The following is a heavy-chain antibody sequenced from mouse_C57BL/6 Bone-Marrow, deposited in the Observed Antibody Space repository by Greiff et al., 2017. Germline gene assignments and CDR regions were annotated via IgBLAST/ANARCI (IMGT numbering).Heavy chain of an antibody. V-gene: IGHV1-15*01. D-gene: IGHD2-4*01. CDR2: IDPETGGT. J-gene: IGHJ3*01. CDR1: GYTFTDYE. Sequence: QVQLQQSGAELVRPGASVTLSCKASGYTFTDYEMHWVKQTPVHGLEWIGAIDPETGGTAYNQKFKGKAILTADKSSSTAYMELRSLTSEDSAVYYCTRDGYEYDGAWGQGTLVTVSA. CDR3: TRDGYEYDGA.